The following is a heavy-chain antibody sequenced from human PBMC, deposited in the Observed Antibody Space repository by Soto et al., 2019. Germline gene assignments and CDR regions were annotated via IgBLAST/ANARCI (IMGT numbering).Heavy chain of an antibody. J-gene: IGHJ5*02. Sequence: QVQLQESGPGLVKPSETLSLTCTVSGGSISSYYWSWIRQPPGKGLEWIGYIYYSGRTNYNPSLKSRVTISVDTSKNQFSLKLSSVTAADTAVYYCARGGSSSWSQRFDPWGQGTLVTVSS. CDR2: IYYSGRT. V-gene: IGHV4-59*01. CDR1: GGSISSYY. CDR3: ARGGSSSWSQRFDP. D-gene: IGHD6-13*01.